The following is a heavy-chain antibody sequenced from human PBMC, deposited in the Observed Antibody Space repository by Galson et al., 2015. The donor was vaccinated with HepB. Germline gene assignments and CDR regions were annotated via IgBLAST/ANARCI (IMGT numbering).Heavy chain of an antibody. CDR1: GGTLTSYG. CDR3: AGTGVPYYYYGMDV. V-gene: IGHV1-3*01. Sequence: SVKVSCKASGGTLTSYGISWVREAPGQGLEWMGWINAGNGNTKYSQKFQGRVTITRDTSASTAYMELSSLRSEDTAVYYCAGTGVPYYYYGMDVWGQGTTVTVSS. D-gene: IGHD3-10*01. CDR2: INAGNGNT. J-gene: IGHJ6*02.